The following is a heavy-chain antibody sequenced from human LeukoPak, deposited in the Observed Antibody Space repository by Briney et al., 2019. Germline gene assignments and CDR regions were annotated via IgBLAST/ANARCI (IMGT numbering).Heavy chain of an antibody. CDR2: IYHSGST. V-gene: IGHV4-38-2*02. J-gene: IGHJ3*02. D-gene: IGHD1-26*01. CDR1: GYSISSGYY. Sequence: SETLSLTCTVSGYSISSGYYWGWIRQPPGKGLEWIGSIYHSGSTYYNPSLKSRVTISVDTSKNQFSLKLSSVTAADTAVYYCARRPIVGATFCAFDIWGQGTMVTVSS. CDR3: ARRPIVGATFCAFDI.